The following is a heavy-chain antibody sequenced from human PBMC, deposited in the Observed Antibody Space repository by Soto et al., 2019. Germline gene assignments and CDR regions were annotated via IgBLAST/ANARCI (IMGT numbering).Heavy chain of an antibody. CDR2: MSYDGSDT. V-gene: IGHV3-30*03. CDR3: TIVRVADSALDH. J-gene: IGHJ4*02. Sequence: PRWSLRLSCLGSVFIFSNNGMHWFRQTPGKGLEWVAFMSYDGSDTFYADSVKGRFTISRDNSKNTLFLHMSNLRAEDTAMYYCTIVRVADSALDHWGQGTLVTVSS. CDR1: VFIFSNNG. D-gene: IGHD3-10*02.